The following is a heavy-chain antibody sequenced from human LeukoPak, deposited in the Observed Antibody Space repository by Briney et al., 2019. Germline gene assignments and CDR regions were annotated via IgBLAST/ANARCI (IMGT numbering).Heavy chain of an antibody. D-gene: IGHD3-10*01. CDR3: ARGRLGGSGSYYNVLNY. J-gene: IGHJ4*02. V-gene: IGHV4-59*01. Sequence: SETLSLTCTVSGGSISSYYWSWIRQPPGKGLEWIGYISYSGSTNYNPSLKSRVTISVDTSRNQFSLKLSSVTAADTAVYYCARGRLGGSGSYYNVLNYWGQGTLVTVSS. CDR2: ISYSGST. CDR1: GGSISSYY.